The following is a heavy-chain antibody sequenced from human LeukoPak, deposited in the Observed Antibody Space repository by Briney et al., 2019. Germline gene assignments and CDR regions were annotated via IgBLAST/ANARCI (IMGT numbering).Heavy chain of an antibody. CDR3: ARAVPYDSSGYPDY. V-gene: IGHV4-31*03. CDR1: GGSISSGGYY. CDR2: IYYSGST. Sequence: SETLSLTCTVSGGSISSGGYYWSWIRQHPGKGLEWIGYIYYSGSTYYKPSLKSRVTISVDTSKNQFSLKLSSVTAADTAVYYCARAVPYDSSGYPDYWGQGTLVTVSS. J-gene: IGHJ4*02. D-gene: IGHD3-22*01.